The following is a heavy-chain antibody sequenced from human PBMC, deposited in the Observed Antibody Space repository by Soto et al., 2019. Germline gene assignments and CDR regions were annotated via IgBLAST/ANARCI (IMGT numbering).Heavy chain of an antibody. CDR3: ARGAKFARYGMDV. J-gene: IGHJ6*02. CDR1: GGSFSGYY. Sequence: SETLSLTCAVYGGSFSGYYWSWIRQPPGKGLEWIGEINHSGSTNYNPSLKSRVTISVDTSKNQFSLKLSSVTAADTAVYYCARGAKFARYGMDVWGQGTTVTVSS. V-gene: IGHV4-34*01. CDR2: INHSGST.